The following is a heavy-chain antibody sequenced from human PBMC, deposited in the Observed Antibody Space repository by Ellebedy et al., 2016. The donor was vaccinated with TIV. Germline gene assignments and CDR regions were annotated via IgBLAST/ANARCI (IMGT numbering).Heavy chain of an antibody. CDR3: ARGLGYYDSSGLGP. V-gene: IGHV1-8*01. Sequence: ASVKVSXXASGYTFISYDIHWVRQATGQGLECLGWINPNSGNTDYAQKFQGRVTMTRDTSISTAYMELSSLRSEATAVYYCARGLGYYDSSGLGPWGQGTLVTVSS. CDR2: INPNSGNT. J-gene: IGHJ5*02. D-gene: IGHD3-22*01. CDR1: GYTFISYD.